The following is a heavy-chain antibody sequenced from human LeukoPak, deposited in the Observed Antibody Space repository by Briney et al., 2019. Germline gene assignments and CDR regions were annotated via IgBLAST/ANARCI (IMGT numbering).Heavy chain of an antibody. Sequence: GGSLRLSCAASGFTFSSYSMNWVRQAPGKGLEWVSSISSSSSYIYYADSVKGRFTISRDNAKNSLYLQTSSLRAEDTAVYYCARDPDSRGYFDYWGQGTLVTVSS. V-gene: IGHV3-21*01. J-gene: IGHJ4*02. CDR2: ISSSSSYI. D-gene: IGHD3-10*01. CDR3: ARDPDSRGYFDY. CDR1: GFTFSSYS.